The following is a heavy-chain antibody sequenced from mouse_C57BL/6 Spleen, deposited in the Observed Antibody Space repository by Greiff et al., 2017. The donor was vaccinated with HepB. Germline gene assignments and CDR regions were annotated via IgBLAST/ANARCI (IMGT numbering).Heavy chain of an antibody. D-gene: IGHD1-1*01. J-gene: IGHJ4*01. CDR2: ISNGGGST. Sequence: EVQGVESGGGLVQPGGSLKLSCAASGFTFSDYYMYWVRQTPEKRLEWVAYISNGGGSTYYPDTVKGRFTISRDNAKNTLYLQMSRLKSEDTAMYYCARIDYYGSSYGGYYAMDYWGQGTSVTVSS. CDR1: GFTFSDYY. V-gene: IGHV5-12*01. CDR3: ARIDYYGSSYGGYYAMDY.